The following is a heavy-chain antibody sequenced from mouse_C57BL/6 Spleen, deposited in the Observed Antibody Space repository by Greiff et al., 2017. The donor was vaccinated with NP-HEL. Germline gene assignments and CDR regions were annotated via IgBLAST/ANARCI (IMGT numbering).Heavy chain of an antibody. V-gene: IGHV1-64*01. CDR2: IHPNSGST. D-gene: IGHD1-1*01. CDR3: ARSRGSYYGSFDY. CDR1: GYTFTSYW. J-gene: IGHJ2*01. Sequence: QVQLQQPGAELVKPGASVKLSCKASGYTFTSYWMHWVKQRPGQGLEWIGMIHPNSGSTNYNEKFKSKATLTVDKSSSTAYMQLSSLTSEDSAVYYCARSRGSYYGSFDYWGQGTTLTVSS.